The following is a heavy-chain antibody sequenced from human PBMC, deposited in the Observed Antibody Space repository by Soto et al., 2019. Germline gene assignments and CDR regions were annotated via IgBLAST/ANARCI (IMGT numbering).Heavy chain of an antibody. V-gene: IGHV1-46*01. D-gene: IGHD3-22*01. CDR2: INPSGGST. Sequence: GASVKVSCKASGYTFTSYYMHWVRQAPGQGLEWMGIINPSGGSTSYAQKFQGRVTMTRDTSTSTVYMELSSLRSEDTAVYYCARDVRLPRYYYDSSAAGSAFNIGGQGKMVTVSS. CDR3: ARDVRLPRYYYDSSAAGSAFNI. J-gene: IGHJ3*02. CDR1: GYTFTSYY.